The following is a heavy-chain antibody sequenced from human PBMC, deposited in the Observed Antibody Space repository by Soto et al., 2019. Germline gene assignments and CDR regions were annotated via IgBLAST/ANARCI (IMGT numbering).Heavy chain of an antibody. V-gene: IGHV4-59*01. CDR3: ARGRGDTAMAWYY. CDR1: GGSISSYY. Sequence: SETLSLTCTVSGGSISSYYWSWIRQSPGKGLEWIGYISYSGSTKYNPSIKSRVTISVDTSKNQFSLKLSSVTAADTAVYYCARGRGDTAMAWYYWGQGTLVTVSS. CDR2: ISYSGST. J-gene: IGHJ4*02. D-gene: IGHD5-18*01.